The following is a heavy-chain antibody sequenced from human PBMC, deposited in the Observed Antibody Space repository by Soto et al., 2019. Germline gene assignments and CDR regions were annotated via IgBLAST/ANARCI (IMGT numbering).Heavy chain of an antibody. CDR3: LMGYFFDY. CDR2: ISNNGGTT. V-gene: IGHV3-23*01. Sequence: EVQLLESGGGLVQPGGSLRLSCAASGFTFSSYAMSWVRQAPGKGLEWVSTISNNGGTTYVADSVKGRFTISRDNSKNTLYLQMNSLRAEDTAVYYCLMGYFFDYWGQGTLVTVSP. J-gene: IGHJ4*02. D-gene: IGHD3-16*01. CDR1: GFTFSSYA.